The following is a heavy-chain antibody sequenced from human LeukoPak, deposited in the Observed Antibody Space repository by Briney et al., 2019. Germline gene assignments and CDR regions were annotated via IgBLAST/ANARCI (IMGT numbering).Heavy chain of an antibody. J-gene: IGHJ6*02. D-gene: IGHD2-2*01. V-gene: IGHV1-46*01. CDR3: ASLVGSWGCSSTSCSYGMDV. CDR2: INPSGGST. CDR1: GYTFTSYY. Sequence: GASVKVSCKASGYTFTSYYMHWVRQAPGQGLEWMGIINPSGGSTSYAQKFQGRVTMTRDTSTSTVYMELSSLRSEDTAVYYCASLVGSWGCSSTSCSYGMDVWGQGTTVTVSS.